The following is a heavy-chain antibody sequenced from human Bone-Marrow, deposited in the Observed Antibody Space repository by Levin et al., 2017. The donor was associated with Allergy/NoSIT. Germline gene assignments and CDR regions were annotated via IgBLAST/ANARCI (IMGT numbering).Heavy chain of an antibody. D-gene: IGHD3-9*01. CDR1: GGSFQKYY. J-gene: IGHJ6*03. CDR3: ARVMPNHDIFFTYYYHYMDV. V-gene: IGHV4-34*01. CDR2: INESGST. Sequence: SETLSLTCAVYGGSFQKYYWSWIRQTPGKGLEWIGDINESGSTTFNPSLESRVSISLDMSQNHLSLNLTSVTAADTAVYYCARVMPNHDIFFTYYYHYMDVWGKGTTVIVSS.